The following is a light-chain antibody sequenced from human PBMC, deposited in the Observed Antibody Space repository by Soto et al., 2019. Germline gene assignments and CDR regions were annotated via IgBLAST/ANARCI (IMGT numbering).Light chain of an antibody. V-gene: IGKV1-39*01. CDR2: AAS. CDR1: QSISNY. CDR3: QQSYSTPIT. J-gene: IGKJ5*01. Sequence: DIQMTQSPSSLSASVGARFTITCRASQSISNYLNWYQQKPGKAPKLLIYAASSLQSGVPSRFSGSGSGTDFTLTISSLQPEDFATYYCQQSYSTPITFGQRTLLEIK.